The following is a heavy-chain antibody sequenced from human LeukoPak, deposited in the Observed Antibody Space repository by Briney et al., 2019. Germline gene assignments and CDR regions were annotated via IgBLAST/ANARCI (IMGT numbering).Heavy chain of an antibody. CDR2: ISYDGSNK. V-gene: IGHV3-30*18. CDR1: GFTFSSYG. Sequence: GGSLRLSCAASGFTFSSYGIHWVRQAPGKGLEWVAVISYDGSNKYFADSVKGRFTISRDNSKNTLYLQMNSLRAEDTALYYCAKEDTAISSYGLDVWGQGTTVTVSS. J-gene: IGHJ6*02. D-gene: IGHD5-18*01. CDR3: AKEDTAISSYGLDV.